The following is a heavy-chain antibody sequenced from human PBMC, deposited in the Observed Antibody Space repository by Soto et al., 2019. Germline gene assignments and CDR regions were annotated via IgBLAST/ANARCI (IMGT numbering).Heavy chain of an antibody. D-gene: IGHD3-22*01. J-gene: IGHJ4*02. V-gene: IGHV4-34*01. CDR1: VGSFSGYY. CDR2: INHSGST. CDR3: ARRYYYDSSGYYPAGFDY. Sequence: PSETLSLTCAVYVGSFSGYYWSWIRQPPGKGLEWIGEINHSGSTNYNPSLKSRVTISVDTSKNQFSLKLSSVTAADTAVYYCARRYYYDSSGYYPAGFDYWGQGTLVTVSS.